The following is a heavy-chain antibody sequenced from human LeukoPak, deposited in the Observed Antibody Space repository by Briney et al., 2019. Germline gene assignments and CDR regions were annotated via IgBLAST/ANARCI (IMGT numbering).Heavy chain of an antibody. V-gene: IGHV3-74*01. J-gene: IGHJ4*02. CDR3: ARDPNPWIWEYFDY. CDR2: INSDGSST. D-gene: IGHD1-26*01. Sequence: PGGSLRLSCADSGFTFSGYWMHWVRQAPGKGLVWVSRINSDGSSTSYADSVKGRFTISRDNAKNTLYLQMNSLRAEDTAVYYCARDPNPWIWEYFDYWGQGTLVTVSS. CDR1: GFTFSGYW.